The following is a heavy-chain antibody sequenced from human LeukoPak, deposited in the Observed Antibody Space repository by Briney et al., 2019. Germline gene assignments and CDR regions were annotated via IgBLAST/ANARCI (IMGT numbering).Heavy chain of an antibody. J-gene: IGHJ6*02. V-gene: IGHV4-59*01. CDR3: ARGGGTTKYYYYGMDV. D-gene: IGHD1-1*01. CDR1: GGSISSYY. Sequence: SETLSLTCTVSGGSISSYYWSWIRQPPGKGLEWIGYIYYSGSTNYNPSLKSRVTISVDTSKNQFSLKLSSVTAADTAVYYCARGGGTTKYYYYGMDVWGQGTTVTVSS. CDR2: IYYSGST.